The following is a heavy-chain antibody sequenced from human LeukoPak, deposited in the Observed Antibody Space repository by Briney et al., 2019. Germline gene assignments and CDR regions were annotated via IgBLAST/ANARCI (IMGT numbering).Heavy chain of an antibody. J-gene: IGHJ4*02. CDR2: MNHNSGHT. CDR1: GYTFTTYD. D-gene: IGHD1-26*01. V-gene: IGHV1-8*01. Sequence: ASVKVSCKASGYTFTTYDINWVRQATGQGLEWLGWMNHNSGHTGYAQKFQGRVTMTRNTSISTAYMGLSSLRSEDTAVYYCARGWDGEEMQEEVDYWGQGTLVAVSS. CDR3: ARGWDGEEMQEEVDY.